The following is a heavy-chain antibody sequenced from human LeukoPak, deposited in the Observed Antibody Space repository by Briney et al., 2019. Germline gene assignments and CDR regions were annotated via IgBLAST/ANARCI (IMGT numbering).Heavy chain of an antibody. D-gene: IGHD3-10*01. CDR1: GFTFSSYA. V-gene: IGHV3-30-3*01. J-gene: IGHJ4*02. CDR2: ISYDGSNK. Sequence: GRSLRLSCAASGFTFSSYAMHWVRQAPGKGLEWVAVISYDGSNKYYADSVKGRFTISRDNSKNTLYLQMNSLRAEDTAVYYCAKDSNYYGSGSFGYWGQGTLVTVSS. CDR3: AKDSNYYGSGSFGY.